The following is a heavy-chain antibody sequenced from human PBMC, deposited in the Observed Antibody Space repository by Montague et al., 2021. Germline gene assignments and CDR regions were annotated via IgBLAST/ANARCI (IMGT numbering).Heavy chain of an antibody. D-gene: IGHD3-10*01. CDR2: MINGGAT. Sequence: SETLSLTCTVSSGSIFHAYWSWVRQPPGKGLEWLGSMINGGATSNNPSLKSRVTMSIDTSTNQFSLKLSFVTAADTAVYYCAKQDYFVSATSYKGFDPWGQGILVTVSS. CDR3: AKQDYFVSATSYKGFDP. V-gene: IGHV4-59*04. J-gene: IGHJ5*02. CDR1: SGSIFHAY.